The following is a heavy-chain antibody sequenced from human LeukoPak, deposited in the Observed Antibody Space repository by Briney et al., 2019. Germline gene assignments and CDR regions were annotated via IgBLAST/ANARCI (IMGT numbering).Heavy chain of an antibody. CDR2: IWYDGSGK. CDR3: AKSYYYHSGSFDY. J-gene: IGHJ4*02. D-gene: IGHD3-10*01. CDR1: GFTFSSDG. Sequence: GGSLRLSCEASGFTFSSDGMHWVRQAPGKGLEWVAIIWYDGSGKYYADSVKGRFTISRDNSKNTLYLQMNSLRAEDTAVYYCAKSYYYHSGSFDYWGQGTLVTVSS. V-gene: IGHV3-33*06.